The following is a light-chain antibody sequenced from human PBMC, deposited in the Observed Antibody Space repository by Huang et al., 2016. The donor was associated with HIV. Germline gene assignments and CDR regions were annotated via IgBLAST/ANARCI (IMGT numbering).Light chain of an antibody. J-gene: IGKJ4*01. CDR3: QQRMNWPPLT. Sequence: EIVLTQSPATLSLSPGERATLSCRASQSINNFLAWYQQRPGQAPRLLIYDASNRATGIPARFSGNGAGTDFTLTISSLEPEDSAVYYCQQRMNWPPLTFGGGTKVRSN. CDR2: DAS. V-gene: IGKV3-11*01. CDR1: QSINNF.